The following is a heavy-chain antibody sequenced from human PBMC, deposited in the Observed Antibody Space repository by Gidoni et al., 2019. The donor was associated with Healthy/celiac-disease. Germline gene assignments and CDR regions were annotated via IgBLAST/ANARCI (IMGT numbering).Heavy chain of an antibody. CDR3: ARGRGKYCSGGSCYSDY. J-gene: IGHJ4*02. V-gene: IGHV4-34*01. CDR1: GGSFSGYY. D-gene: IGHD2-15*01. CDR2: INHSGST. Sequence: QVQLQQWGAGLLKPWETLSLTCAVYGGSFSGYYWRWIRQPPGKGLEWIGEINHSGSTNYNPSLKSRVTISVDTSKNQFSLKLSSVTAADTAVYYCARGRGKYCSGGSCYSDYWGQGTLVTVSS.